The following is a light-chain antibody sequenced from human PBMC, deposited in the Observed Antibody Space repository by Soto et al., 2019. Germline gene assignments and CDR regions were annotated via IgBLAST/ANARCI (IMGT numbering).Light chain of an antibody. V-gene: IGKV1-33*01. CDR1: QDISNY. CDR2: DAS. Sequence: DVQMTQSPSPLSASVGDRDTITCRASQDISNYLNWYQQRPGKAPKILIYDASNLERRVPSRFSGTRAVTHFTITITSLHPEDVATYYCQQSDSLPITFGQGTRLEI. CDR3: QQSDSLPIT. J-gene: IGKJ5*01.